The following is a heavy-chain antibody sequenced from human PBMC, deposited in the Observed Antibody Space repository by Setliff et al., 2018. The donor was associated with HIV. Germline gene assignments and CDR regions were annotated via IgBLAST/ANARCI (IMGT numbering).Heavy chain of an antibody. D-gene: IGHD3-3*01. Sequence: GASVKVSCKTSGYTFIGYHMHWVRQAPGQGLEWMGWINPNSGGTKYAQKFQGRVTTTRDTSTSTAYMELSRLRSDDTAVYYCARTEYFDFWSGPRGFDPWGQGTLVTGS. CDR1: GYTFIGYH. J-gene: IGHJ5*02. CDR3: ARTEYFDFWSGPRGFDP. CDR2: INPNSGGT. V-gene: IGHV1-2*02.